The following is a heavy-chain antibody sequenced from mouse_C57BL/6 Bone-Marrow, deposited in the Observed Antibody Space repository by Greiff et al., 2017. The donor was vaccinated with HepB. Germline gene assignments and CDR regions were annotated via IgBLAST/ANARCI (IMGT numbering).Heavy chain of an antibody. V-gene: IGHV1-4*01. D-gene: IGHD2-3*01. Sequence: QVQLKESGAELARPGASVKMSCKASGYTFTSYTMHWVKQRPGQGLEWIGYINPSSGYTKYNQKIKDKATLTADKSSSTAYMQLSSLTSEDSAVYYCARWDGYFFAYWGQGTLVTVSA. CDR1: GYTFTSYT. J-gene: IGHJ3*01. CDR3: ARWDGYFFAY. CDR2: INPSSGYT.